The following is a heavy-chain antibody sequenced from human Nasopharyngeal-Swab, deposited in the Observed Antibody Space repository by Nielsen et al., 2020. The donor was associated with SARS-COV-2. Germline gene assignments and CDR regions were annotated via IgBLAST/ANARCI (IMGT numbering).Heavy chain of an antibody. V-gene: IGHV4-59*01. CDR2: IYYSGST. Sequence: WIRQPPGKGLEWIGYIYYSGSTNYNPSLKSRVTISVDTSKNQFSLKLSSVTAADTAVYYCARKVGPWGYSTSWGQGTLVTGSS. J-gene: IGHJ4*02. D-gene: IGHD6-13*01. CDR3: ARKVGPWGYSTS.